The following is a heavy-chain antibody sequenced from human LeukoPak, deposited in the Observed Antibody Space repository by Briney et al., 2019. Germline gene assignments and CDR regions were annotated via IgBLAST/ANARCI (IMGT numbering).Heavy chain of an antibody. J-gene: IGHJ4*02. CDR1: GYTFTSNY. D-gene: IGHD1-1*01. CDR2: INPSGGST. Sequence: GASVKLSCRASGYTFTSNYMHWVRQAPGQGLEWMGIINPSGGSTSYAQKFQGRVTMTRNTSTSTVYMELSSLGSEDTAVYYCATGTSLDYWGQGTLVTVSS. V-gene: IGHV1-46*01. CDR3: ATGTSLDY.